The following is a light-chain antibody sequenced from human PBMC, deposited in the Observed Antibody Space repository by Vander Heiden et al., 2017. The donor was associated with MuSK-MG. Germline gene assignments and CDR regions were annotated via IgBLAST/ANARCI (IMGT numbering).Light chain of an antibody. CDR2: AAS. J-gene: IGKJ4*01. CDR1: QGISSY. V-gene: IGKV1-9*01. Sequence: DIQLTQSPSFLSASVGDRVTITCRASQGISSYLAWYQQKPGKALKLLIYAASTLQSGVPSRFSGSGSGTEFTLTISSLQPEDFATYYCQQLNSYPRELTFGGGTKVEIK. CDR3: QQLNSYPRELT.